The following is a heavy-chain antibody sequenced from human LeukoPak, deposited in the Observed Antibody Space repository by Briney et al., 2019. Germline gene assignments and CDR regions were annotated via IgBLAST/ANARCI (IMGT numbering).Heavy chain of an antibody. Sequence: PSETLSLTCTVSGGSISSSSYYWDWVRQPSGKGLEWIGNVYYGGNTFYNSSLESRVTISVDMSKNQFSLKLSSLTAADTAVYYCARQRADYFYHYLDVWGKGTSVTVSS. V-gene: IGHV4-39*01. J-gene: IGHJ6*03. CDR3: ARQRADYFYHYLDV. CDR1: GGSISSSSYY. CDR2: VYYGGNT.